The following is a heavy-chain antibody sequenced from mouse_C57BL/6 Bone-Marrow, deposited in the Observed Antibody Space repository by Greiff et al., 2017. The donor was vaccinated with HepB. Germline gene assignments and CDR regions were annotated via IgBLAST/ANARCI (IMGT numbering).Heavy chain of an antibody. CDR1: GYTFTDYN. D-gene: IGHD2-2*01. Sequence: VQLQQSGPELVKPGASVKMSCKASGYTFTDYNMHWVKQSHGKSLEWIGYINPNNGGTSYNQKFKGKATLTVNKSSSTAYMELRSLTSEDSAVYYCARGLWLRRAFDYWGQGTTLTVSS. V-gene: IGHV1-22*01. J-gene: IGHJ2*01. CDR2: INPNNGGT. CDR3: ARGLWLRRAFDY.